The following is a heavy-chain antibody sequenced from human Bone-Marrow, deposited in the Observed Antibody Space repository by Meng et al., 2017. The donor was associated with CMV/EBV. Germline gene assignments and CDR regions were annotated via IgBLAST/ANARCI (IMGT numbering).Heavy chain of an antibody. J-gene: IGHJ4*02. CDR1: GYTFTSYY. Sequence: SGYTFTSYYMHWVRQAPGQGLEWMGWINPNSGGTNYAQKFQGRVTMTRDTSISTAYMELSRLRSDDTAVYYCARLFCSSTSCYLYFDYWGQGTLVTVSS. CDR3: ARLFCSSTSCYLYFDY. CDR2: INPNSGGT. V-gene: IGHV1-2*02. D-gene: IGHD2-2*01.